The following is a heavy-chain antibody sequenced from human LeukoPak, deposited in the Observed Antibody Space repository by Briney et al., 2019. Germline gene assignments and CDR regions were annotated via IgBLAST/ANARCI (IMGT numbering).Heavy chain of an antibody. D-gene: IGHD3-22*01. CDR2: IDYDGQTT. J-gene: IGHJ3*02. CDR1: GFNFRSHW. Sequence: GGSLRLSCTTSGFNFRSHWMHWVRQAPGKGLVWVSRIDYDGQTTNYADSVRGRFTVSRDNVKNMMFLQMDSLRAEDTAVYYCARVLYDSSGYYGTHDAFDIWGQGTMVTVSS. V-gene: IGHV3-74*01. CDR3: ARVLYDSSGYYGTHDAFDI.